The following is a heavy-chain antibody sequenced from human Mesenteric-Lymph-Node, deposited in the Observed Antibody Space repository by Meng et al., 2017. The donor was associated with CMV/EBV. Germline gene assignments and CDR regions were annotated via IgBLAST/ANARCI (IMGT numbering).Heavy chain of an antibody. V-gene: IGHV3-21*01. J-gene: IGHJ4*02. CDR3: TRDGDGFFDY. CDR1: GFTFSFYS. CDR2: ISSTSDYI. D-gene: IGHD7-27*01. Sequence: LSCADSGFTFSFYSLNWVRQAPGKGLEWVSVISSTSDYIHYADSVKGRFTISRDNAKNSLYLQMNSLRADDTAVYYCTRDGDGFFDYWGQGTLVTVSS.